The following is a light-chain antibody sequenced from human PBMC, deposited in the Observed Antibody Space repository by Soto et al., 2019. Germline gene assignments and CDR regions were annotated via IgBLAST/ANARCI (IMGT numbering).Light chain of an antibody. CDR2: GAS. V-gene: IGKV3-15*01. CDR3: QQYGSSPWP. Sequence: EIVLTQSPATLSVSPGERVILSCRASQSVDISLAWYQQKPGQAPRLLIYGASTRATDIPGTFSGRGSGTEFTLTITSLRPEDFAVYYCQQYGSSPWPFGQGTKVEIK. CDR1: QSVDIS. J-gene: IGKJ1*01.